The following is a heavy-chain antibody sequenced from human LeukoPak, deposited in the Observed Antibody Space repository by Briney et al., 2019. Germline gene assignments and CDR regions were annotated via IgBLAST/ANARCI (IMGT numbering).Heavy chain of an antibody. Sequence: GASVKVSCKASGYTFTGYYMHWVRQAPGQGLEWMGWINPNSGGTNYAQKFQGRVTMTRDTSISTAYMELSRLRSDDTAVYYCARFGGYDSGPGAFDIWGQGTMVTVSS. V-gene: IGHV1-2*02. CDR1: GYTFTGYY. CDR3: ARFGGYDSGPGAFDI. CDR2: INPNSGGT. D-gene: IGHD3-22*01. J-gene: IGHJ3*02.